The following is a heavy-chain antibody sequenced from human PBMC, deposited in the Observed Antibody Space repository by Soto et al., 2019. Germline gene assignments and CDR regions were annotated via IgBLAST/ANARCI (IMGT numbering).Heavy chain of an antibody. J-gene: IGHJ6*02. CDR1: GGTFSSYA. V-gene: IGHV1-69*12. Sequence: QVHLVQSGAAVKTPGSSVKVSCKASGGTFSSYAISWVRQAPGQGLEWMGGIIPIFATADYAQKFQGRVTITADESTRTAYMELSSLRSEDTAVYFCARHPGTPYYYYGMDVWGQGTTVTVSS. CDR2: IIPIFATA. CDR3: ARHPGTPYYYYGMDV. D-gene: IGHD1-1*01.